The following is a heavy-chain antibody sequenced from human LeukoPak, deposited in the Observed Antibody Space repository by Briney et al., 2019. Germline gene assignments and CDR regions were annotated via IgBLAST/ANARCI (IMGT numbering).Heavy chain of an antibody. CDR3: TRTSASTAIDY. V-gene: IGHV4-59*01. CDR2: IYYSGSP. Sequence: SETLSLTCTVSGGSISSYDWNWIRQPPGKGLEWIGYIYYSGSPNYHPSLKSRVTMSLDTSRNQFSLKLSSVTAADTAVYYCTRTSASTAIDYWGPGTLVTVSS. CDR1: GGSISSYD. J-gene: IGHJ4*02. D-gene: IGHD4-17*01.